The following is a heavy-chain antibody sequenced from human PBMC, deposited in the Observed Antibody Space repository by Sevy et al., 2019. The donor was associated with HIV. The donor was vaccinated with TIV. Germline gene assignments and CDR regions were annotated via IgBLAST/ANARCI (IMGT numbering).Heavy chain of an antibody. V-gene: IGHV3-48*03. J-gene: IGHJ6*02. CDR3: AKRGGEYDLGMDV. Sequence: GGSLRLSCAASGFTFSSFEMNWVRQAPGKGLEWVSYISSSGDTTDYADSGRGRFTITRDNGKKSMYLQMNSLGAEDTAIYYCAKRGGEYDLGMDVWGQGTTVTVSS. D-gene: IGHD3-3*01. CDR2: ISSSGDTT. CDR1: GFTFSSFE.